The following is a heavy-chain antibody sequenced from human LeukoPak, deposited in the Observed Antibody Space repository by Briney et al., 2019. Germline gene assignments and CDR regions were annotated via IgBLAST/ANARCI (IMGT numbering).Heavy chain of an antibody. J-gene: IGHJ3*02. CDR1: EFTFGSSA. D-gene: IGHD1-1*01. V-gene: IGHV3-23*01. Sequence: PGGSLRLSCAASEFTFGSSAMSWVRQAPGRGLEWVSVISGRDGTTYHADSVKGRFNISRDKSKNTLYLQMNNVRAEDTAVYYCAKVGTTVLGAFDIWGQGTMVTVSS. CDR2: ISGRDGTT. CDR3: AKVGTTVLGAFDI.